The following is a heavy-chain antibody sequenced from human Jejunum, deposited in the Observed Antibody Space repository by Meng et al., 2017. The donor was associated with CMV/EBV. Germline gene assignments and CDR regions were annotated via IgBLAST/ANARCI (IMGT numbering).Heavy chain of an antibody. CDR1: FTFCCYW. CDR3: TRNLGAAFWSGYAFDF. Sequence: FTFCCYWMSWVRQAPGKGLEWVANIKQDGSEKYYVDSVKGRFTISRDNAKNSLYLQMNSLRAEDTAVYYCTRNLGAAFWSGYAFDFWGQGTLVTVSS. D-gene: IGHD3-3*01. J-gene: IGHJ4*02. CDR2: IKQDGSEK. V-gene: IGHV3-7*01.